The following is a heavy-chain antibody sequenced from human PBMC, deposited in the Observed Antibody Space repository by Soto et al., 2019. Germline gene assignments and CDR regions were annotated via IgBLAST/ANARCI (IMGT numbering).Heavy chain of an antibody. V-gene: IGHV3-21*01. CDR2: ISSSSSYI. D-gene: IGHD3-3*01. CDR3: ARDRSYYDFWSGYDYYYGMDV. J-gene: IGHJ6*02. Sequence: GGSMRLSCAASGFTFSSYSMNWVRQAPGKGLEWVSSISSSSSYIYYADSVKGRFTISRDNAKNSLYLQMNSLRAEDTAVYYCARDRSYYDFWSGYDYYYGMDVWGQGTTVTVSS. CDR1: GFTFSSYS.